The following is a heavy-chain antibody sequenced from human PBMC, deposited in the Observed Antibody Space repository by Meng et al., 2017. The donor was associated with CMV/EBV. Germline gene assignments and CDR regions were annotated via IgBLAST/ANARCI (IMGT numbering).Heavy chain of an antibody. CDR1: GYTFTGYY. Sequence: ASVKVSCKASGYTFTGYYMHWVRQAPGQGLEWMGWINPKSGGTNYAQKFQGRVTMTRDTSISTAYMELSRLRSDDTAVYYCATGLGYCSSTSCYGPLQYMYNWFDPWGQGTLVTVSS. CDR3: ATGLGYCSSTSCYGPLQYMYNWFDP. D-gene: IGHD2-2*01. J-gene: IGHJ5*02. V-gene: IGHV1-2*02. CDR2: INPKSGGT.